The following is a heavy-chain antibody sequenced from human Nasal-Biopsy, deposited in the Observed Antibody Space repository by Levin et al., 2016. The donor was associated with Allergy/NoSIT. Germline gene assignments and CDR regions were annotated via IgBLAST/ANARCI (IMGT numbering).Heavy chain of an antibody. J-gene: IGHJ4*02. Sequence: GGSLRLSCKASGYSFNTHWIAWVRQMPGKGLDYMGVIYPGDSDSRYSPSFQGQVTFSVDKSITTAFLKWSSLKTSDTATYYCARGAPGGNGFDVWGQGTLVTVSS. CDR3: ARGAPGGNGFDV. D-gene: IGHD1-14*01. CDR1: GYSFNTHW. V-gene: IGHV5-51*01. CDR2: IYPGDSDS.